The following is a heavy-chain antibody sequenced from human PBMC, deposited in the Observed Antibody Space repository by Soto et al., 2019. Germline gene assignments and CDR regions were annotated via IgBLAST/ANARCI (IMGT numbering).Heavy chain of an antibody. V-gene: IGHV3-23*01. Sequence: GGSLRLSCAASGFTFSSYAMSWVRQAPGKGLEWVSAISGSGGSTYYADSVKGRFTISRDNSKNTLYLQMNSLRAEDTAVYYCAKAPKTGYCSSTSCYPVYYYYGMDVWGQGTTVTVSS. J-gene: IGHJ6*02. CDR2: ISGSGGST. CDR3: AKAPKTGYCSSTSCYPVYYYYGMDV. CDR1: GFTFSSYA. D-gene: IGHD2-2*01.